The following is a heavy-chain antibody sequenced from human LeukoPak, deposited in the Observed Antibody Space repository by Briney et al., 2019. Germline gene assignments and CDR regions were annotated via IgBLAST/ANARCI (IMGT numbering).Heavy chain of an antibody. CDR3: ARDGGADCSGGSCYRPTHNWFDP. J-gene: IGHJ5*02. V-gene: IGHV3-7*01. D-gene: IGHD2-15*01. CDR2: IKQDGSEK. CDR1: GFTFSSYW. Sequence: GGSLRLSCAASGFTFSSYWMSWVRQAPGKGLEWVANIKQDGSEKYYVDSVKGRFTISRDNAKNSLYLQMNSLRAEDTAVYYCARDGGADCSGGSCYRPTHNWFDPWGQGTLVTVSS.